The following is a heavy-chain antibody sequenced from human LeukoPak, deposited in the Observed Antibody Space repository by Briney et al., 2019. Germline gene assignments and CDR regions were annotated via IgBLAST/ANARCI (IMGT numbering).Heavy chain of an antibody. V-gene: IGHV3-23*01. CDR2: ISGSGGST. Sequence: GGSLRLSCAASGFTFSSYAMSWVRQAPGKGLEWVSAISGSGGSTYYADSVKGRFTISRDNSKNTLYLQMNSLRAEDTAVYYCARPYDSSGYYPPYYYYMDVWGKGTTVTVSS. J-gene: IGHJ6*03. CDR1: GFTFSSYA. D-gene: IGHD3-22*01. CDR3: ARPYDSSGYYPPYYYYMDV.